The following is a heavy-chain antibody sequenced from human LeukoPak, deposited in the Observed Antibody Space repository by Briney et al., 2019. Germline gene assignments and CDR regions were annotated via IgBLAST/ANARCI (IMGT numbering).Heavy chain of an antibody. J-gene: IGHJ5*01. V-gene: IGHV4-30-4*08. CDR2: IYYSGST. D-gene: IGHD3-9*01. CDR1: GGSISSGDYY. Sequence: PSQTLSLTCTVSGGSISSGDYYWSWIRQPPGKGLEWIGYIYYSGSTYYNPSLKSRVTISVDTSKNQFSLKLSSVTAADTAVYYCARSFVAYYDILTGYSGWFDSWGQGTLATVSS. CDR3: ARSFVAYYDILTGYSGWFDS.